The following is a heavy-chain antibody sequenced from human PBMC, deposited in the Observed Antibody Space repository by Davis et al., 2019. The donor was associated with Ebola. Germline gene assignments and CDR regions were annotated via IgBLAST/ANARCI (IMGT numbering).Heavy chain of an antibody. J-gene: IGHJ6*02. CDR2: ISAYNGNT. V-gene: IGHV1-18*01. Sequence: ASVKVSCKASGGTFSSYAISWVRQAPGQGLEWMGWISAYNGNTNYAQKLQGRVTMTTDTSTSTAYMELRSLRSDDTAVYYCARERRTRYCSSTSCYDYYYGMDVWGQGTTVTVSS. CDR3: ARERRTRYCSSTSCYDYYYGMDV. CDR1: GGTFSSYA. D-gene: IGHD2-2*01.